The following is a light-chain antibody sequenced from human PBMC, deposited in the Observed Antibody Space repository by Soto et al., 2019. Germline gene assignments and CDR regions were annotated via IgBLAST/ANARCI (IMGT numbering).Light chain of an antibody. V-gene: IGLV4-69*01. CDR2: LNSDGSH. CDR1: SGHSSYA. CDR3: QTWGSYVV. Sequence: QLVLTQSPSASASLGASVKLTCTLSSGHSSYAIAWHQQQPEKGPRYLMKLNSDGSHSKGDGIPDRFSGSSSGAERYLTISILQSEDEADYYCQTWGSYVVFGGGTKLTVL. J-gene: IGLJ2*01.